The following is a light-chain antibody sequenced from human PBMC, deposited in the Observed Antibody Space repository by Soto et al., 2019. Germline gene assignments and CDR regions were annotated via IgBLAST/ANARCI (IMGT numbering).Light chain of an antibody. CDR1: SSDVGGYNY. CDR3: SSYAVNRTYV. Sequence: QSAPTQPASVSGTLGQSITISCTGTSSDVGGYNYVSWYQQHPDKAPKLIISEVSDRPSGVSHRFSGSKTGNTASLTISGLLAEDEADYYCSSYAVNRTYVFGSGTKVTVL. J-gene: IGLJ1*01. CDR2: EVS. V-gene: IGLV2-14*01.